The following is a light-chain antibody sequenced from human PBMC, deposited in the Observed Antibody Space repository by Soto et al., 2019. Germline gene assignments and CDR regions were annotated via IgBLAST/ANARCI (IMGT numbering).Light chain of an antibody. V-gene: IGLV2-14*03. CDR1: SSDVGGSNF. J-gene: IGLJ1*01. CDR3: FSYTASTTYV. Sequence: QSVLTQPASVSDSPGQSITISCTGTSSDVGGSNFVSWYQQHPGKPPKLIIYDVANRPSGVSNRFSGSKSGSTASLILSRLQTEDEAHYYCFSYTASTTYVFGTGTKVTVL. CDR2: DVA.